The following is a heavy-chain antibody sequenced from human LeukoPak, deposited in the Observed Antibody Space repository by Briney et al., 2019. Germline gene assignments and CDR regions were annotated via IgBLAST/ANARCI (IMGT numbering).Heavy chain of an antibody. CDR1: GYTFTGYY. J-gene: IGHJ4*02. CDR2: INPNSGGT. CDR3: ARGRFAAGTRWMGY. V-gene: IGHV1-2*02. D-gene: IGHD6-13*01. Sequence: GASVKVSCKASGYTFTGYYMHWVRRAPGQGLEWMGWINPNSGGTNYAQKFQGRVTMTRDTSISTAYMELSRLRSDDTAVYYCARGRFAAGTRWMGYWGQGTLVTVSS.